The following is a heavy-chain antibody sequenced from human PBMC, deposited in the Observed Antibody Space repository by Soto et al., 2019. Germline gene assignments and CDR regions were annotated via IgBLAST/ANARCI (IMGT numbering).Heavy chain of an antibody. V-gene: IGHV3-23*01. CDR3: AKESGYSSSRGGMDV. CDR2: IRGSGGST. CDR1: GLTFSSYA. Sequence: EVQLLESGGGLVQPGGSLRLSCAASGLTFSSYAMSWVRQAPGKGLEWVSAIRGSGGSTYYADSVKGRFTISRDNSKNTLYLQMNSLRAEDTAVYYCAKESGYSSSRGGMDVWGQGTTVTVSS. D-gene: IGHD6-13*01. J-gene: IGHJ6*02.